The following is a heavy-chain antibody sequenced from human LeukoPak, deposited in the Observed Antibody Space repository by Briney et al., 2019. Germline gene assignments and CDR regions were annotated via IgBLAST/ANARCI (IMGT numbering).Heavy chain of an antibody. V-gene: IGHV3-21*01. CDR2: ISSSSSYI. J-gene: IGHJ4*02. Sequence: GGSLRLSCAASGFTFSSYSMNWVRQAPGKGLEWVSSISSSSSYIYYADSAKGRFTISRDNAKNSLYLQMNGLRAEDTAVYYCARDYYGSGSLSGYWGQGTLVTVSS. CDR1: GFTFSSYS. D-gene: IGHD3-10*01. CDR3: ARDYYGSGSLSGY.